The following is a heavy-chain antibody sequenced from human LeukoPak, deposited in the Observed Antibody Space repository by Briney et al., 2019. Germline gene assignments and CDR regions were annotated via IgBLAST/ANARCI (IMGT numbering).Heavy chain of an antibody. J-gene: IGHJ1*01. CDR1: GSTFSSYG. CDR3: AKEPYCSSTCCTGEYFQR. V-gene: IGHV3-30*18. CDR2: ISYDGSNK. Sequence: PGGSLRLSCAASGSTFSSYGMHWVRQAPGKGLGWVAVISYDGSNKYYADSVKGRFTISRDNSKNTLYLQMNSLRAEDTAVYYCAKEPYCSSTCCTGEYFQRWGQGTLVTVSS. D-gene: IGHD2-2*01.